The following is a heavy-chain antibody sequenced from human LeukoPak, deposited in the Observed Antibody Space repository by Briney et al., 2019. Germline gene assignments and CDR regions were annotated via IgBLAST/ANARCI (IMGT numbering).Heavy chain of an antibody. Sequence: GGSLRLSCAASGFTFSSYWMSWVRQAPGKGLEWVANIKQDGSEKHYVDSVKGRFTISRDNAKNSLYLQMNSLRAEDTAVYYCARVGGYSSGWYDFDYWGQGTLVTVSS. J-gene: IGHJ4*02. CDR2: IKQDGSEK. V-gene: IGHV3-7*01. CDR3: ARVGGYSSGWYDFDY. CDR1: GFTFSSYW. D-gene: IGHD6-19*01.